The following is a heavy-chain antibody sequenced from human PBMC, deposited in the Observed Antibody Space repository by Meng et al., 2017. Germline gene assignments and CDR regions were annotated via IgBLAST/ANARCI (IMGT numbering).Heavy chain of an antibody. CDR1: GGSVSSGSYY. V-gene: IGHV4-61*01. Sequence: SETLSLTCTVSGGSVSSGSYYWSWIRQPPGKGLEWIGYIYYSGSTNYNPSLKSRVTISVDTSKNQFSLKLSSVTAADTAVYYCARWGDSSGYYYVPHAFDIWGQGTMVTVSS. D-gene: IGHD3-22*01. CDR3: ARWGDSSGYYYVPHAFDI. J-gene: IGHJ3*02. CDR2: IYYSGST.